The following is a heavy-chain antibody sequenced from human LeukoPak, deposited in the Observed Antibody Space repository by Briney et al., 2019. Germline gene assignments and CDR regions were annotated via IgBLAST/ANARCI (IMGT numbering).Heavy chain of an antibody. J-gene: IGHJ4*02. CDR1: GGSISSYY. CDR2: IYYSGST. CDR3: ARHGVGDGYNYYFDY. D-gene: IGHD5-24*01. Sequence: SETLSLTCTVSGGSISSYYWSWIRQPPGKGLEWIGYIYYSGSTNYNPSLKSRVTISVDTSKNQFSLKLSSVTAADTAVYYCARHGVGDGYNYYFDYWGQGTLVTVSS. V-gene: IGHV4-59*08.